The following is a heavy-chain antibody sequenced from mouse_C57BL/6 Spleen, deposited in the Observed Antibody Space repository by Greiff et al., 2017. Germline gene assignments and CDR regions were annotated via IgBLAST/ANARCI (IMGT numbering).Heavy chain of an antibody. CDR1: GFSLTSYG. J-gene: IGHJ4*01. D-gene: IGHD2-4*01. CDR3: ARSYDYDLGAMAY. Sequence: VQLQQSGPGLVQPSQSLSITCTVSGFSLTSYGVHWVRQSPGKGLEWLGVIWRGGSTDHNAAFISKLGISKDNSKSQVFFKMISLQADDTAVYYCARSYDYDLGAMAYWGQGTSVTVSA. CDR2: IWRGGST. V-gene: IGHV2-2*01.